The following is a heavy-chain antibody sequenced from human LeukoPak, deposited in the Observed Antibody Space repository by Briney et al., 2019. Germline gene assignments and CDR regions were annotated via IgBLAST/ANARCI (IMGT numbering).Heavy chain of an antibody. D-gene: IGHD2-15*01. CDR1: EFTFNRYW. CDR3: ARDSLFCSGGYCYHDI. V-gene: IGHV3-74*01. CDR2: INSDGRST. Sequence: GGSLRLSCAASEFTFNRYWMHWVRQAPGKGLVWVSRINSDGRSTSYADSVKGRFTISRDNAKNTLYLQMNSLRAEDTAVYYCARDSLFCSGGYCYHDIWGQGTMVTVSS. J-gene: IGHJ3*02.